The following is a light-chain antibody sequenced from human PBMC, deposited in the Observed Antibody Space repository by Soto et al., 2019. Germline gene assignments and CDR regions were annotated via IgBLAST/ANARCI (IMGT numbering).Light chain of an antibody. CDR2: DVS. J-gene: IGLJ2*01. Sequence: QSVLTQPASVSGSPGQSIAIYCIGTSNDVGAYNYVSWYQRHPGKAPKLLIYDVSGRPSGVSDRFSGSKSGNSASLTISGLQAEDEAAYYCSSYTTTSTVLFGGGTKVTVL. V-gene: IGLV2-14*01. CDR3: SSYTTTSTVL. CDR1: SNDVGAYNY.